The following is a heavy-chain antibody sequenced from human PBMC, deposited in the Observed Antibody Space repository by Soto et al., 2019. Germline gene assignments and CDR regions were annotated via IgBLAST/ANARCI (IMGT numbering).Heavy chain of an antibody. J-gene: IGHJ4*02. D-gene: IGHD6-19*01. V-gene: IGHV1-2*02. CDR2: ISPTTGGT. Sequence: QVQLVQSGAEVKGPGASVKVSCKTSGNTLTSFYIHWVRQAPGQGLEWMGRISPTTGGTNYAQRFQGRVTVTWDTPTNTAYMELNSLISDDTAVYYCARPPGYISGWYYFESWGQGTRVPVSS. CDR1: GNTLTSFY. CDR3: ARPPGYISGWYYFES.